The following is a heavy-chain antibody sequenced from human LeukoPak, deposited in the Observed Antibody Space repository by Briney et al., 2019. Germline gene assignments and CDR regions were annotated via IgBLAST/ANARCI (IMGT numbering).Heavy chain of an antibody. Sequence: SETLSLTCTVSGGSISTSNYYWGWIRQPPGKGLEWIGNIFYSGSTYYSPSLKSRVTISLDKSKNQFSLKLSSVTAADTAVYYCARDLSDWGQGTLVTVSS. CDR2: IFYSGST. J-gene: IGHJ4*02. D-gene: IGHD2/OR15-2a*01. CDR3: ARDLSD. CDR1: GGSISTSNYY. V-gene: IGHV4-39*07.